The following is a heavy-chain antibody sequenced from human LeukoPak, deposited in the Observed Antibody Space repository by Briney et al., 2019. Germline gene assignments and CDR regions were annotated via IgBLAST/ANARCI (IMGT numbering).Heavy chain of an antibody. CDR2: ISSSRSSYI. CDR1: GFTFSNYN. CDR3: ARDPPSFQY. J-gene: IGHJ1*01. Sequence: GGSLRLSCAASGFTFSNYNMNWVRQAPGKGLEWVSTISSSRSSYIYYADSVKGRFTISRDNAKNSLYLQMNSLRAEDTAVSYCARDPPSFQYWGQGTLVTVSA. V-gene: IGHV3-21*01.